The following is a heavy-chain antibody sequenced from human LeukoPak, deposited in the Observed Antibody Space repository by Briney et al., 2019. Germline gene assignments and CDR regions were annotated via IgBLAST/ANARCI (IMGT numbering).Heavy chain of an antibody. Sequence: PSETLSLTCAVSGDSISRNGWWSWVRQPPGKGLEWIGDIYHSGRTNYNPSLRRRVTISVDKSRNQFSLKLTSVTAADTAVYYCARYDRSGYSLELWGQGTLVTVSS. CDR3: ARYDRSGYSLEL. CDR1: GDSISRNGW. CDR2: IYHSGRT. J-gene: IGHJ4*02. D-gene: IGHD3-22*01. V-gene: IGHV4-4*02.